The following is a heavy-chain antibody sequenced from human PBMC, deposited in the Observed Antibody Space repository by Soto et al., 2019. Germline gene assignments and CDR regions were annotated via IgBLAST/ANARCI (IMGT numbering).Heavy chain of an antibody. J-gene: IGHJ4*02. CDR1: GAAISSGGYY. Sequence: QLQLQESGPGLVKPSQTLSLTCTVSGAAISSGGYYWTWIRQRPGKGLEWIGSAYYTGNTYYNPSLKSRVTMSVDTSKNQFSLRLTSVTAADTAVYYCARAGYYDSSGSLRAPVDHWGQGALVIVSS. CDR3: ARAGYYDSSGSLRAPVDH. D-gene: IGHD3-22*01. V-gene: IGHV4-31*03. CDR2: AYYTGNT.